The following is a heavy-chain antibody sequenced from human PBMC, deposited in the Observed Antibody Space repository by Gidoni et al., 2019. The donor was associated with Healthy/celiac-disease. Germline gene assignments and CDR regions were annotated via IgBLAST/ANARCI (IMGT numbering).Heavy chain of an antibody. Sequence: QLQLQESGSGLVKPSQTLSLTCAVPGGSISSGGSSWSWIRQPPGKGLEWIGYIYHSGSTYYNPSLKSRVTISVDRSKNQFSLKLSSVTAADTAVYYCARGREDYVWGSYRYNWFDPWGQGTLVTVSS. V-gene: IGHV4-30-2*01. CDR3: ARGREDYVWGSYRYNWFDP. J-gene: IGHJ5*02. D-gene: IGHD3-16*02. CDR1: GGSISSGGSS. CDR2: IYHSGST.